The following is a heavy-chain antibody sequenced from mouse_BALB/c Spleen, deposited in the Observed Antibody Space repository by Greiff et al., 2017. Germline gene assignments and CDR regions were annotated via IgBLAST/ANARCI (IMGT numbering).Heavy chain of an antibody. D-gene: IGHD1-1*01. CDR1: GFSLTSYG. Sequence: VKLMESGPGLVAPSQSLSITCTVSGFSLTSYGVHWVRQPPGKGLEWLGVIWAGGSTNYNSALMSRLSISKDNSKSQVFLKMNSLQTDDTAMYYCARDRRYGSSSYAMDYWGQGTSVTVSS. CDR3: ARDRRYGSSSYAMDY. V-gene: IGHV2-9*02. J-gene: IGHJ4*01. CDR2: IWAGGST.